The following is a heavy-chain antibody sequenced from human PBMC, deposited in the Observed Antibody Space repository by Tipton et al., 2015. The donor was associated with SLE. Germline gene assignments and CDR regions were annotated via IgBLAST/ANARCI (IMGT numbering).Heavy chain of an antibody. J-gene: IGHJ4*02. CDR3: ARDLELSGYDLHYFAH. V-gene: IGHV4-30-2*01. CDR2: IYHSGTT. D-gene: IGHD5-12*01. CDR1: GASISGGGYS. Sequence: TLSLTCTVSGASISGGGYSWNWIRQPPGKGLEWIGYIYHSGTTYYNPSLKSRVTLSVDKSKNQFSLNLRSVTVADTAVYYCARDLELSGYDLHYFAHWGQGTLVTVSS.